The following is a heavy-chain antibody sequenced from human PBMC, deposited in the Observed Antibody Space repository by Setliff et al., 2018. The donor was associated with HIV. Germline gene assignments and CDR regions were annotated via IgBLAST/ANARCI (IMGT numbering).Heavy chain of an antibody. Sequence: GGSLILSCAASGFSNSALHWVRQAPGKGLEWVGRIRSKANNYATEYGASVKGRFIISRDDSKNMAYLQMNSLRTEDTAIYYCTRHRGSFDYWGLGTLVTVSS. CDR1: GFSNSA. CDR2: IRSKANNYAT. V-gene: IGHV3-73*01. D-gene: IGHD1-26*01. CDR3: TRHRGSFDY. J-gene: IGHJ4*02.